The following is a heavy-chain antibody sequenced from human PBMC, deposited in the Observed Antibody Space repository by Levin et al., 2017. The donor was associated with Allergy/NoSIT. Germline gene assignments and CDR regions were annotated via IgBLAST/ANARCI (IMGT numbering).Heavy chain of an antibody. J-gene: IGHJ5*02. D-gene: IGHD6-19*01. CDR1: GGSISSSNW. V-gene: IGHV4-4*02. CDR2: IYHSGST. Sequence: SETLSLTCAVSGGSISSSNWWSWVRQPPGKGLEWIGEIYHSGSTNYNPSLKSRVTISVDKSKNQFSLKLSSVTAADTAVYYCARSNSGWYPGWFDPWGQGTLVTVSS. CDR3: ARSNSGWYPGWFDP.